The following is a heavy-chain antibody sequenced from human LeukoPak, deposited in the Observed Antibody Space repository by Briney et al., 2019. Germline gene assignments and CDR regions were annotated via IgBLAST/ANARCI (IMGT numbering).Heavy chain of an antibody. V-gene: IGHV1-2*02. J-gene: IGHJ4*02. Sequence: ASVKVSCKASGYTFTGYYMHWVRQAPGQGLEWMGWINPNSGGTNYAQKFQGRVTITRNTSISTVYMELSSLRSDDTAVYYCARGSSYCTTGVCYAPHFDYWGQGTLVTVSS. CDR1: GYTFTGYY. CDR3: ARGSSYCTTGVCYAPHFDY. D-gene: IGHD2-8*01. CDR2: INPNSGGT.